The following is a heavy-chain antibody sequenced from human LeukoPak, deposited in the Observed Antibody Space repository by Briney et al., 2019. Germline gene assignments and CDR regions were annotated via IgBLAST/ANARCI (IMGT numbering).Heavy chain of an antibody. D-gene: IGHD3-16*01. J-gene: IGHJ4*02. Sequence: PGGSLRLSCAASGFTFSGYGMHWVRQAPGKGLEWVALISNDGSNKHYVDSVKGRFTISRDNSENMLYLQMNSLRAEDTAVYYCAKDLYYGYYFDYWGQGTLVTASS. CDR2: ISNDGSNK. CDR3: AKDLYYGYYFDY. V-gene: IGHV3-30*18. CDR1: GFTFSGYG.